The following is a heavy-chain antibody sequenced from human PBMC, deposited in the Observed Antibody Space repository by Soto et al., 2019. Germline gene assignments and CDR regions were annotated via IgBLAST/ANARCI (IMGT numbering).Heavy chain of an antibody. Sequence: GGSLRLSCVASGFPFSNYAMTWVRQAPGKGLEWVSALSGSGVSTYYAESVKGRFTISRDNAENLLFLQMNSLRSDDTAVYYCVREVFNSGNLDSWGQGTPVTVSS. CDR2: LSGSGVST. J-gene: IGHJ5*01. CDR1: GFPFSNYA. D-gene: IGHD3-10*01. V-gene: IGHV3-23*01. CDR3: VREVFNSGNLDS.